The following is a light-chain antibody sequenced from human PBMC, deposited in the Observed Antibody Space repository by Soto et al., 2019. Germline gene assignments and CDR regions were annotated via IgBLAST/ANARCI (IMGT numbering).Light chain of an antibody. CDR1: QSVNSW. V-gene: IGKV1-5*03. Sequence: DIQMTQSPSTLSASVGDRVTITCRASQSVNSWLAWYQQKPGKAPKLLLYKASSLESGVPSRFSGSGSGTEFTLTISSLQPDDFGTYYRQQYDTSPLTFGGGTKVDIK. J-gene: IGKJ4*01. CDR3: QQYDTSPLT. CDR2: KAS.